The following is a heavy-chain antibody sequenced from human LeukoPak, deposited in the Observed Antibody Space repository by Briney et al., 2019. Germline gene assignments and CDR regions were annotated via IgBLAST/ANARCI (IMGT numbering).Heavy chain of an antibody. D-gene: IGHD3-22*01. V-gene: IGHV3-48*04. Sequence: GGSLRLSCAASGFTFSSYSMNWVRQAPGKGLEWVSYISSSSSTIYYADSVKGRFTISRGNAKNSLYLQMSSLRAEDTAVYYCARAGDSSGYFYRNAFDIWGQGTMVTVSS. CDR2: ISSSSSTI. J-gene: IGHJ3*02. CDR3: ARAGDSSGYFYRNAFDI. CDR1: GFTFSSYS.